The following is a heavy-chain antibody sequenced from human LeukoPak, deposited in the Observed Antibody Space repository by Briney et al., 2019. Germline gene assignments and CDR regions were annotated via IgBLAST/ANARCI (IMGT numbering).Heavy chain of an antibody. CDR3: AREVVGQLDLNWFDP. D-gene: IGHD2-15*01. CDR2: IYYSGST. V-gene: IGHV4-59*01. Sequence: SETLSLTCVVYGESFSTYYWSWIRQPPGKGLELIGYIYYSGSTNYPPSSKSRVTISVATSKNQFSLKLSSVTAADTAVYYCAREVVGQLDLNWFDPWGQGTLVTVSS. J-gene: IGHJ5*02. CDR1: GESFSTYY.